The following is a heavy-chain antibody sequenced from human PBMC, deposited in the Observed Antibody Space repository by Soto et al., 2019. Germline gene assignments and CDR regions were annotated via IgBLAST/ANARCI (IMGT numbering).Heavy chain of an antibody. V-gene: IGHV3-53*01. J-gene: IGHJ4*02. D-gene: IGHD3-9*01. Sequence: GGSLRLSCAASGFTVSRNYMSWVRQAPGKGLEWVSVIYSGGSTYYADSVRGRFTISRDNSKNTLYLQMNSLRAEDTAVYYCATDRAHYDILTGPGLDWGQGTLVTVSS. CDR3: ATDRAHYDILTGPGLD. CDR1: GFTVSRNY. CDR2: IYSGGST.